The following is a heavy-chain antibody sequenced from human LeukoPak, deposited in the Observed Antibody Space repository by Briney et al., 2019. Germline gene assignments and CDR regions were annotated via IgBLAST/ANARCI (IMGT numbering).Heavy chain of an antibody. Sequence: ATVKLSCKASGYTFTSYGISWVRQAPGPGLEWMGWISAYNGNTNYAQKIQCRVTMTADTSTSTAYMELRSLRSDDTAVYYCAREREGIYYYDSSGYSDYWGQGTLVTVSS. V-gene: IGHV1-18*01. CDR3: AREREGIYYYDSSGYSDY. CDR1: GYTFTSYG. CDR2: ISAYNGNT. J-gene: IGHJ4*02. D-gene: IGHD3-22*01.